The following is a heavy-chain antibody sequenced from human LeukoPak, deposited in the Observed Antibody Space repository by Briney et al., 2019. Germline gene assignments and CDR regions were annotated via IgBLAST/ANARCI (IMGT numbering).Heavy chain of an antibody. D-gene: IGHD5-24*01. Sequence: PSETLSLTCTVSGGSISSYYWSWIRQPPGKGLEWIGYIYYSGSTNYNPSLKSRVTISVDTSKNQFSLKLSSVTAADTAVYYCARVPEMATTDAAGYYFDYWGQGTLVTVSS. J-gene: IGHJ4*02. CDR1: GGSISSYY. V-gene: IGHV4-59*08. CDR3: ARVPEMATTDAAGYYFDY. CDR2: IYYSGST.